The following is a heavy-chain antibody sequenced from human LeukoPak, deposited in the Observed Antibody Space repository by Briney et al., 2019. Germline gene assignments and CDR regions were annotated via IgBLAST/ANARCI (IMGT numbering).Heavy chain of an antibody. D-gene: IGHD3-10*01. V-gene: IGHV3-23*01. CDR1: GFTFSSYA. CDR2: ISGSGGST. CDR3: AKDLLYYYGSGSYLGH. Sequence: GGSLRLSCAASGFTFSSYAMSWVRQAPGKGLEGVSAISGSGGSTYYADSVKGRFTISRDNSKNTLYLQMNSLRAEDTAVYYCAKDLLYYYGSGSYLGHWGQGTLVTVSS. J-gene: IGHJ4*02.